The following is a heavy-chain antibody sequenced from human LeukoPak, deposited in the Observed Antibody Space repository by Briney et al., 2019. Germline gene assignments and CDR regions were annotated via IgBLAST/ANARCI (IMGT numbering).Heavy chain of an antibody. D-gene: IGHD6-19*01. CDR3: AKGKDSVAGATNDY. Sequence: GRSLRLSCAASGFTGSYSMHWVRQAPGKGLEWVAVISDDGGITYYADSVKGRFTISRDNAKNSLYLQMNSLRAEDTAVYYCAKGKDSVAGATNDYWGQGTLVTVSS. CDR1: GFTGSYS. J-gene: IGHJ4*02. CDR2: ISDDGGIT. V-gene: IGHV3-30*04.